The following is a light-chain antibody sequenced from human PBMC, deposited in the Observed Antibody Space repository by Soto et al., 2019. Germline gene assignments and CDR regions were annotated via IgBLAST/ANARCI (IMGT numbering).Light chain of an antibody. CDR2: DVT. J-gene: IGLJ1*01. CDR3: ASYTTSSTYV. Sequence: QSALTQPASVSGSPGQSIAISCTGTSSDVGGFNYVSWYQQHPGKAPKSLIYDVTSRPSGVSDRFSGSKSANTASLTISGLQAEDEADYYCASYTTSSTYVFGPGTKAPS. V-gene: IGLV2-14*03. CDR1: SSDVGGFNY.